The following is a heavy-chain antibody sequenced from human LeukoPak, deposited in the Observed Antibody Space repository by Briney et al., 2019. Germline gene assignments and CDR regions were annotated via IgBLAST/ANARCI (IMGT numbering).Heavy chain of an antibody. D-gene: IGHD6-6*01. V-gene: IGHV4-39*07. CDR1: GGSISSSGYY. J-gene: IGHJ6*03. Sequence: PSETLSLTCTVSGGSISSSGYYWGWIRQPPGKGLEWIGSIYHSGSTYYNPSLKSRVTISVDTSKNQFSLKLSSVTAADTAVYYCARVVVIAARPSGYYYYMDVWGKGTTVTVSS. CDR3: ARVVVIAARPSGYYYYMDV. CDR2: IYHSGST.